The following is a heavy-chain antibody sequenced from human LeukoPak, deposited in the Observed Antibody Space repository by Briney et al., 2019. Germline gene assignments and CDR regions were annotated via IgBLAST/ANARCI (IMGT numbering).Heavy chain of an antibody. J-gene: IGHJ6*03. CDR2: IIPIFGTA. CDR1: GGTFSSYA. Sequence: ASVKVSCKASGGTFSSYAISWVRQAPGQGLEWTGGIIPIFGTANYAQKFQGRVTITTDESTSTAYMELSSLRSEDTAVYYCATAYYYYYYMDVWGKGTTVTVSS. CDR3: ATAYYYYYYMDV. V-gene: IGHV1-69*05.